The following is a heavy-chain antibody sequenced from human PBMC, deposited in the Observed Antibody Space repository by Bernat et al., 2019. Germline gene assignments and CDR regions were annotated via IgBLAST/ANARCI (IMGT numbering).Heavy chain of an antibody. CDR3: AKDRGVATRLLDY. D-gene: IGHD5-12*01. J-gene: IGHJ4*02. V-gene: IGHV3-23*04. CDR1: GFTFSSYA. Sequence: EVQLVESGGGLVQPGGSLRLSCAASGFTFSSYAMSWVRQAPGKGLEWVSAISGSGGSTYYADSVKGRFTISRDNSKNTLYPQRNSLRAEDAAVYYCAKDRGVATRLLDYWGQGTLVTVSS. CDR2: ISGSGGST.